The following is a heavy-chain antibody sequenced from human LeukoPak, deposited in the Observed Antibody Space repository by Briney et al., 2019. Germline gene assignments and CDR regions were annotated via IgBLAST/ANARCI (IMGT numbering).Heavy chain of an antibody. CDR2: INHSGST. CDR1: GGSFSGYY. CDR3: ARARNYDFWSGYLYYIDY. Sequence: SETLSLTCAVYGGSFSGYYWSWIRQPPGKGLEWIGEINHSGSTNYNPSLKSRVTISVDTSKNQFSLKLSSVTAADTAVYYCARARNYDFWSGYLYYIDYWGQGTLVTVSS. V-gene: IGHV4-34*01. D-gene: IGHD3-3*01. J-gene: IGHJ4*02.